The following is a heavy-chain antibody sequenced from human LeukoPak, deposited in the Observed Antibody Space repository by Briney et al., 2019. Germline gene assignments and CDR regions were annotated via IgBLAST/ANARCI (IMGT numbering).Heavy chain of an antibody. CDR2: ISGSGGST. D-gene: IGHD3-10*01. J-gene: IGHJ4*02. V-gene: IGHV3-23*01. CDR3: ARGGGDHYALPY. CDR1: GFTFSSYA. Sequence: GGSLRLSCAASGFTFSSYAMSWVRQAPGKGLEWVSAISGSGGSTYYADSVKGRFTISRDNSKNTLYLQMNSLRAEDTAVYYCARGGGDHYALPYWGQGTLVTVSS.